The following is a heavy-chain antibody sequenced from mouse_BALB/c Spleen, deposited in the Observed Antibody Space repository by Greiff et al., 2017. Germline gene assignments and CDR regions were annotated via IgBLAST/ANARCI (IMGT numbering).Heavy chain of an antibody. CDR2: INPSTGYT. CDR3: ARLTAEPVDY. Sequence: QVQLQQSGAELAKPGASVKMSCKASGYTFTSYWMHWVKQRPGQGLEWIGYINPSTGYTEYNQKFKDKATLTADKSSSTAYMQLSSLTSEDSAVYYCARLTAEPVDYWGQGTSVTVSS. D-gene: IGHD1-2*01. V-gene: IGHV1-7*01. CDR1: GYTFTSYW. J-gene: IGHJ4*01.